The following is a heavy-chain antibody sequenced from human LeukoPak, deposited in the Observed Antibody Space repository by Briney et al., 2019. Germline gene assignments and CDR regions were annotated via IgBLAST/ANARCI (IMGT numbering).Heavy chain of an antibody. J-gene: IGHJ6*03. D-gene: IGHD5-24*01. V-gene: IGHV4-39*01. CDR1: GGSISSSSYY. CDR3: ARVESYYQSMDV. CDR2: IYSSGST. Sequence: SETLSLTCTVSGGSISSSSYYWAWIRQPPGKGLEWIGSIYSSGSTYQNPSLSSRLTISADTSTTEFSLKLSSVTAADTAVYLCARVESYYQSMDVWGKGTTVIVSS.